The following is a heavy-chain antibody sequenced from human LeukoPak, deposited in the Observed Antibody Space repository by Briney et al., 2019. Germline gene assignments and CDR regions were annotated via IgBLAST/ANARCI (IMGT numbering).Heavy chain of an antibody. V-gene: IGHV3-15*01. CDR1: EFTFSNAW. J-gene: IGHJ4*02. Sequence: NTGGSLRLSCAASEFTFSNAWMNWVRQGPGRGLEWVGRIKSKTDGGTTDYAAPVEGRFTISRDDSKNTVYLQMNSPKTEDTAVYYCTSQYFDYWGQGTLVAVSS. CDR3: TSQYFDY. CDR2: IKSKTDGGTT.